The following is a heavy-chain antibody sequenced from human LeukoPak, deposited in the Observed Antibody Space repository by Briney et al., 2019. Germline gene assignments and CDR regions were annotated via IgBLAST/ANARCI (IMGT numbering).Heavy chain of an antibody. CDR3: ARDGFIAVAGTGRGDFDY. J-gene: IGHJ4*02. V-gene: IGHV3-48*03. CDR1: GFTFSSYE. CDR2: ISSSGSTI. D-gene: IGHD6-19*01. Sequence: GGSLRLSCAASGFTFSSYEMNWVRQAPGKGLEWVSYISSSGSTIYYADSVKGRFTISRDNAKNSLYLQMNSLRAEDTAVYYCARDGFIAVAGTGRGDFDYWGPGTQVTVSS.